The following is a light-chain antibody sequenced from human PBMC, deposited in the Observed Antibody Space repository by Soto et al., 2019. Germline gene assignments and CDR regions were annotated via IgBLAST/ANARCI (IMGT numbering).Light chain of an antibody. CDR2: AAS. V-gene: IGKV1-9*01. Sequence: IQLTQSPSSLSASVGDRVTITCRAGQGISSYLAWYQQKPGKAPKLLIYAASTLQSGVPSRFSGSGSGTDFTLTISSLQPEDFATYYCQQLNSYPWTFGQGTKMEIK. J-gene: IGKJ1*01. CDR3: QQLNSYPWT. CDR1: QGISSY.